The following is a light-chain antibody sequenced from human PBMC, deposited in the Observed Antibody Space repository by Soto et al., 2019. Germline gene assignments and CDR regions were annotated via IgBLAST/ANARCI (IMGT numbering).Light chain of an antibody. CDR2: KAS. CDR1: QSISSW. CDR3: QHHNTYPWT. V-gene: IGKV1-5*03. Sequence: DIQMTQSPSTLSASVGDRVTVTCRASQSISSWLAWYQQKAGKAPKLLIYKASALESGVPSRFSDSGSGTEFPLTISSLEPEDFATYYRQHHNTYPWTFGQGTKVEIK. J-gene: IGKJ1*01.